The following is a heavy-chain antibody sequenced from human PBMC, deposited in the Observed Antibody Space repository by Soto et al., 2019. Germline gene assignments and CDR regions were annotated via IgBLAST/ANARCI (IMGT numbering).Heavy chain of an antibody. CDR3: AXDHPKRRYSSGYGGFDY. V-gene: IGHV3-30-3*01. CDR2: ISYDGSNK. CDR1: GFTFSSYA. J-gene: IGHJ4*02. D-gene: IGHD6-19*01. Sequence: PGVSLRLSCAASGFTFSSYAMHWVRQAPGKGLEWVAVISYDGSNKYYADSVKGRFTISRDNSKNTLYLQMNSLRAEDTAVYYCAXDHPKRRYSSGYGGFDYWGQGTLVTVSS.